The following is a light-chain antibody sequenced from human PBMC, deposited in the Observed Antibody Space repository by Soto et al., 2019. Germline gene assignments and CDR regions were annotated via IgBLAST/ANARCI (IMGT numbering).Light chain of an antibody. J-gene: IGKJ4*01. CDR3: HNLPPLT. V-gene: IGKV1-33*01. CDR1: QDITDY. CDR2: DAS. Sequence: DIQMTQSPSSLSASVGDRVSITCQASQDITDYLNWCQQKPGKAPNLLIYDASNLETGAPSRFSRSESGTDFTFTISSLQPEDIATYKYHNLPPLTFGGGTKVEIE.